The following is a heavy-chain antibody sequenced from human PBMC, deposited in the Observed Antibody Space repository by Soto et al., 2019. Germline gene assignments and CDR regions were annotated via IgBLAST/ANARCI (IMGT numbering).Heavy chain of an antibody. Sequence: QVQLQQWGAGLLKPSETLSLTCAVYGGSFSGYYWSWIRQPPGKGLAWIGEINHSGSTNYNPSLKSRGTISVDTSKNPFSLQLSSVTAADTAVYYCARRSVGIVVVPAATYYFDYWGQGTLVTVSS. D-gene: IGHD2-2*01. V-gene: IGHV4-34*01. CDR1: GGSFSGYY. CDR3: ARRSVGIVVVPAATYYFDY. CDR2: INHSGST. J-gene: IGHJ4*02.